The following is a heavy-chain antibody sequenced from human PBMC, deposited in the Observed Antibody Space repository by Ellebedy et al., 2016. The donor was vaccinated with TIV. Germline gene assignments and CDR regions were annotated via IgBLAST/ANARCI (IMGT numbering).Heavy chain of an antibody. CDR3: ARGRAYDSKPETDFDY. CDR2: IYYTGSA. D-gene: IGHD4-11*01. Sequence: MPSETLSLTCTVSGGSISRDYWSWIRQPPGKGLEWIGYIYYTGSAIYNPSLKSRLTMSVDTSKNDISLKLRSVTAADTAVYYCARGRAYDSKPETDFDYWGQGILVTVSS. J-gene: IGHJ4*02. V-gene: IGHV4-59*08. CDR1: GGSISRDY.